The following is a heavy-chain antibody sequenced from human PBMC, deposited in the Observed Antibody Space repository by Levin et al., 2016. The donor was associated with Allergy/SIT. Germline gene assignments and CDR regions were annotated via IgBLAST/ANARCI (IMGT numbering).Heavy chain of an antibody. CDR3: ARDSTTWFDY. V-gene: IGHV4-39*07. CDR2: INHSGST. Sequence: SETLSLTCTVSGGSISSSSYYWSWIRQPPGKGLEWIGEINHSGSTNYNPSLKSRVTISVDTSKNQFSLKLSSVTAADTAVYYCARDSTTWFDYWGQGTLVTVSS. CDR1: GGSISSSSYY. D-gene: IGHD4-11*01. J-gene: IGHJ4*02.